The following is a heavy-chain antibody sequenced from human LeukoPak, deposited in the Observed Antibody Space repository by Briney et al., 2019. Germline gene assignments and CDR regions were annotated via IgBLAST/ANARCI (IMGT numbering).Heavy chain of an antibody. D-gene: IGHD5-12*01. CDR3: AREHSTKFGWLRTQEFFDY. CDR1: GFTFSSYW. J-gene: IGHJ4*02. V-gene: IGHV3-7*01. CDR2: IKQDGSEK. Sequence: GGSLRLFCAASGFTFSSYWMSWVRQAPGKGLEWVANIKQDGSEKYYVDSVKGRFTISRDNAKNSLYLQMNSLRAEDTAVYYCAREHSTKFGWLRTQEFFDYWGQGTLVTVSS.